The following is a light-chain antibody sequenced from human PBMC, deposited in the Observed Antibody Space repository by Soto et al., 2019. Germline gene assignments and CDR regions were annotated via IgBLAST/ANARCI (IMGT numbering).Light chain of an antibody. CDR3: QQYDNLPLT. CDR2: DAS. V-gene: IGKV1-33*01. Sequence: DIPMTQSPSTRSASVGDRATITCRASQSITTWLAWYQQKPGKAPKLLIYDASNLETGVPSRFSGSGSGTDFTFTISSLQPEDIATYYCQQYDNLPLTFGGGTKVDIK. CDR1: QSITTW. J-gene: IGKJ4*01.